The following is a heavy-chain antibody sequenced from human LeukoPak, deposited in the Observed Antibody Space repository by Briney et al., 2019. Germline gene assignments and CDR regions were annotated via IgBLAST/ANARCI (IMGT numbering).Heavy chain of an antibody. J-gene: IGHJ4*02. CDR1: GFTFSSYE. D-gene: IGHD6-19*01. CDR3: ARDVAVAGTSALGY. Sequence: GGSLRLSCAASGFTFSSYEMNWVRQAPGKGRECASYISSSGSTIYYADSVKGRFTISRDNAKHSLYLQMNSLRAEDTAVYYCARDVAVAGTSALGYWGQGTLVTVYS. CDR2: ISSSGSTI. V-gene: IGHV3-48*03.